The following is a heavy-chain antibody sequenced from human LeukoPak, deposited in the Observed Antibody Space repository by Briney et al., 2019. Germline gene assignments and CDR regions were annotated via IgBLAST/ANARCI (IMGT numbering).Heavy chain of an antibody. CDR3: ARDNSVGDVAWWFDP. D-gene: IGHD1-26*01. Sequence: EASVKVSCKASGYSFTSHYMHWVRQAPGQGLEWLGLINPSGSSTLYAQKFQGRVTMTRDTSTTTDYMELSSLRSEDTAVYYCARDNSVGDVAWWFDPWGQGTLVTVSS. CDR1: GYSFTSHY. CDR2: INPSGSST. V-gene: IGHV1-46*01. J-gene: IGHJ5*02.